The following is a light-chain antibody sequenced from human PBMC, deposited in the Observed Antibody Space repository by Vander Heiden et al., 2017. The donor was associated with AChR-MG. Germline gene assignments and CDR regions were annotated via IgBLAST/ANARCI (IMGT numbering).Light chain of an antibody. V-gene: IGLV1-44*01. CDR3: AAWDDSLKKFV. Sequence: QSVLTQSPSASGTPGQRVTISCSASSSSVGSKSVTWYQHLPGTAPKLLIYMNNRRPSGVPDRFSGSKSGTSASLAISGIQPEDEADYYCAAWDDSLKKFVFGSGTKVTVL. CDR2: MNN. CDR1: SSSVGSKS. J-gene: IGLJ1*01.